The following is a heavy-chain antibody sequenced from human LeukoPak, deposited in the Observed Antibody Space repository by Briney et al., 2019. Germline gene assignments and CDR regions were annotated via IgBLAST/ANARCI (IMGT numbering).Heavy chain of an antibody. CDR1: RFTFSSYA. CDR2: ISYDGSNK. Sequence: GGSLRLSCAASRFTFSSYAMHWVRQAPGKGLEWVAVISYDGSNKYYADSVKGRFTISRDNSKNTLYLQMNSLRAEDTAVYYCARDDSSGYYGVPRYFDYWGQGTLVTASS. CDR3: ARDDSSGYYGVPRYFDY. J-gene: IGHJ4*02. D-gene: IGHD3-22*01. V-gene: IGHV3-30-3*01.